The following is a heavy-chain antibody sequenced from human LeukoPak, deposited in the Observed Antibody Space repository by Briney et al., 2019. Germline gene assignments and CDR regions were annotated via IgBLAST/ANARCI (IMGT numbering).Heavy chain of an antibody. Sequence: GGSLRLSCAASGFTFSSYDMHWVRQATGKGLEWVSAIGTAGDTYYPGSVKGRFTISRENAKNSLYLQMNSLRAEDTAVYYCARADSSIAARLSRSSIFNYYYYMDVWGKGTTVTVSS. V-gene: IGHV3-13*01. D-gene: IGHD6-6*01. CDR1: GFTFSSYD. CDR2: IGTAGDT. J-gene: IGHJ6*03. CDR3: ARADSSIAARLSRSSIFNYYYYMDV.